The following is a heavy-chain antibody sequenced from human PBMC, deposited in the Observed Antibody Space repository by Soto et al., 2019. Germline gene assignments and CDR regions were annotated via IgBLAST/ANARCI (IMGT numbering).Heavy chain of an antibody. Sequence: PGESVKISCKGSGYSFTSYWIGWVRQMPGKGLEWMGIIYPGDSDTRYSPSFQGQVTISADKSISTAYLQWSSLKASDTAMYYCARLKGVTIFGVVMNPADYGMGVCDQGNTVTVSS. D-gene: IGHD3-3*01. CDR3: ARLKGVTIFGVVMNPADYGMGV. J-gene: IGHJ6*02. V-gene: IGHV5-51*01. CDR2: IYPGDSDT. CDR1: GYSFTSYW.